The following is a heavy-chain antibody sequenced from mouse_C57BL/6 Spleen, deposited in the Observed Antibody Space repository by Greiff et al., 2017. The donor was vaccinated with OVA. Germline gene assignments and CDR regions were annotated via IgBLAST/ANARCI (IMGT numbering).Heavy chain of an antibody. Sequence: EVQRVESGGGLVKPGGSLKLSCAASGFTFSDYGMHWVRQAPEKGLEWVAYISSGSSTIYYADTVKGRFTISRDNAKNTLFLQMTSLRSEDTAMYYCARSGGDAAMDYWGQGTSVTVSS. CDR1: GFTFSDYG. J-gene: IGHJ4*01. CDR3: ARSGGDAAMDY. V-gene: IGHV5-17*01. CDR2: ISSGSSTI.